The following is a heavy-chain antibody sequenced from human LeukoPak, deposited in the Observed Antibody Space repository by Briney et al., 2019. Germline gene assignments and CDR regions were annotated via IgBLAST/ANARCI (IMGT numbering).Heavy chain of an antibody. CDR2: IAPSDSYT. D-gene: IGHD1-1*01. V-gene: IGHV5-10-1*01. CDR3: ARQPAGTWFDP. J-gene: IGHJ5*02. CDR1: GYSFTSNW. Sequence: GESLKISCKGSGYSFTSNWISWVRHMPGKGLEWMGRIAPSDSYTNYSPSFQGHVTISADKSISTAYLQWSSLKASDTAMYYCARQPAGTWFDPWGQGTLVTVSS.